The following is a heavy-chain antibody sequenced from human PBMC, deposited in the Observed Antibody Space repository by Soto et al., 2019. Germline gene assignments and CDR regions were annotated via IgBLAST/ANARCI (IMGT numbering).Heavy chain of an antibody. CDR2: IYHSGST. CDR3: ARADYYDSSGLGA. J-gene: IGHJ5*02. V-gene: IGHV4-30-2*01. CDR1: GGSISSGGYS. Sequence: QLQLQESGSGLVKPSQTLSLTCAVSGGSISSGGYSWSWIRQPPGKGLEWIGYIYHSGSTCYNPSLKSRVTISVDRYKNQFSLKRSSVTAADTAVYYCARADYYDSSGLGAWGQGTLVTVSA. D-gene: IGHD3-22*01.